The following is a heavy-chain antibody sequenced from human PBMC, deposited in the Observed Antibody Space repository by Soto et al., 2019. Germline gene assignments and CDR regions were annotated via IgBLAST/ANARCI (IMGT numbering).Heavy chain of an antibody. CDR1: GFTFSSNA. J-gene: IGHJ4*02. D-gene: IGHD3-9*01. CDR2: ISGSGGST. CDR3: AKKVGLVTGNFDY. Sequence: EVQLLESGGGLVQPGGSLRLSCAASGFTFSSNAMSWVRQAPGKGLEWVSTISGSGGSTYYADSVKGRFTISRDNSGDALYLQMNSLRAEDTAVYYCAKKVGLVTGNFDYWGQGTLVTVSS. V-gene: IGHV3-23*01.